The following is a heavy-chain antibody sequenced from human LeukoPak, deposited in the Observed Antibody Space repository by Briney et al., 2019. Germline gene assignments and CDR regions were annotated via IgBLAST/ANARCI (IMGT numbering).Heavy chain of an antibody. CDR1: GFSSSGSA. D-gene: IGHD3-22*01. V-gene: IGHV3-73*01. CDR3: TGADHSDTSAYYCG. Sequence: GGSLRLSCAASGFSSSGSAMHWVCQASGKGLEWVDRIRSKANTYATSYAASVKGRFTISRDDSENTAYLQMNSLKTEDTAVYYCTGADHSDTSAYYCGWGQGTLVTVSS. CDR2: IRSKANTYAT. J-gene: IGHJ4*02.